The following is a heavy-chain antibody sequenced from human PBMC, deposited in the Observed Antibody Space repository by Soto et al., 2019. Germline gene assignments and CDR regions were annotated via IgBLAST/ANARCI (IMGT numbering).Heavy chain of an antibody. D-gene: IGHD2-2*01. CDR1: GYTFTSYY. CDR2: INPSGGST. J-gene: IGHJ6*02. CDR3: ARDLGIVLVPAAIRYYYGMDV. Sequence: QVQLVQSGAEVKKPGASVKVSCKASGYTFTSYYMHWVRQAPGQGLEWMGIINPSGGSTSYAQKCQVXVTMTRDQSTXXVXMGXSSLRSEDTAVYYCARDLGIVLVPAAIRYYYGMDVWGQGPTVTVSS. V-gene: IGHV1-46*01.